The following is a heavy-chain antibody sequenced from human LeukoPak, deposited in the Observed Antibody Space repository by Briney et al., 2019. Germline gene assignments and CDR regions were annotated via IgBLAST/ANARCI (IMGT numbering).Heavy chain of an antibody. Sequence: GGSLRLSCAASGFTFSDYYMSWIRQAPGKGLEWVSYISSSGSTIYYADSVKGRFTISRDNAKNSLYLQMNSLRAEDTALYYCAKPRDPDYEFSGGYYFDYWGQGTLVTVSS. CDR3: AKPRDPDYEFSGGYYFDY. CDR2: ISSSGSTI. V-gene: IGHV3-11*01. D-gene: IGHD4-17*01. J-gene: IGHJ4*02. CDR1: GFTFSDYY.